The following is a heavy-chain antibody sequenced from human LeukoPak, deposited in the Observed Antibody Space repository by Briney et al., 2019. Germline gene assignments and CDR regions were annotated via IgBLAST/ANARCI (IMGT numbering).Heavy chain of an antibody. D-gene: IGHD6-6*01. Sequence: PGESLRLSRAATGFTLSSYAMSWVRQAPGKGLEWVSAISGSGGSTYYADSVKGRFTISRDNSKNTLDLQMNSLRAEDTAVYYCAKDRSQLDVRGANWFDPWGQGTLVTVSS. J-gene: IGHJ5*02. CDR3: AKDRSQLDVRGANWFDP. CDR1: GFTLSSYA. CDR2: ISGSGGST. V-gene: IGHV3-23*01.